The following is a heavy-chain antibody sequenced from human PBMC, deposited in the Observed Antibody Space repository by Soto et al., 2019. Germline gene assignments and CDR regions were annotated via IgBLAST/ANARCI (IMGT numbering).Heavy chain of an antibody. D-gene: IGHD6-13*01. Sequence: VGSLRLSCAASGFTFSSYGMHWVRQAPGKGLEWVAVISYDGSNKYYVDSVKGRFTISRDNSKNTLYLQMNSLRAEDTAVYYCAREYSSSPGLDYWGQGTLVTVSS. CDR1: GFTFSSYG. CDR3: AREYSSSPGLDY. V-gene: IGHV3-30*03. CDR2: ISYDGSNK. J-gene: IGHJ4*02.